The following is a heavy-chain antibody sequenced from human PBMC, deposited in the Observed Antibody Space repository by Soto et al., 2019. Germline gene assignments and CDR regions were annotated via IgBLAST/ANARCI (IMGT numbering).Heavy chain of an antibody. D-gene: IGHD7-27*01. V-gene: IGHV4-30-4*01. CDR2: IYDGGTT. Sequence: QVQLQESGPRLVSPSQSLSLTYTDSGGSISSAAYCWSFIRQSPDKGLEWIGHIYDGGTTYSSPALKGRVTISADTSETQFSLKLSSVSAADTAVYYCARGPSGDKIDYWGQGIQVTVSS. CDR1: GGSISSAAYC. J-gene: IGHJ4*02. CDR3: ARGPSGDKIDY.